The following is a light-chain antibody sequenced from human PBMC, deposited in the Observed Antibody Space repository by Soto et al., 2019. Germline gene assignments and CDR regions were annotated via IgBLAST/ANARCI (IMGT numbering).Light chain of an antibody. CDR2: GAS. V-gene: IGKV1-9*01. CDR3: QKLNAYPPWT. Sequence: QLTQSPSSLSASVGDRVTITCRASQGISSNLAWYQQKPGRAPKHLIFGASTLQRGVPSRVSGSGSGTEFTLTISSRQPEEFATYCCQKLNAYPPWTFGQGTKVEIK. J-gene: IGKJ1*01. CDR1: QGISSN.